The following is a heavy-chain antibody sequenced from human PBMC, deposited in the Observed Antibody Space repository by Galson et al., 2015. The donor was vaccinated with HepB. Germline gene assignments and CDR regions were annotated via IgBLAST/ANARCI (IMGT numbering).Heavy chain of an antibody. J-gene: IGHJ3*02. CDR1: DYTFTRNG. CDR2: ISTNSGNT. V-gene: IGHV1-18*01. D-gene: IGHD3-10*02. Sequence: SVKVSCKASDYTFTRNGISWVRQAPGQGLEWMGWISTNSGNTYYAQKFQDRLIMTTERSTSTAYMELRSLTSDDTAFYYCARDVRYAFEMWGQGTMVTVS. CDR3: ARDVRYAFEM.